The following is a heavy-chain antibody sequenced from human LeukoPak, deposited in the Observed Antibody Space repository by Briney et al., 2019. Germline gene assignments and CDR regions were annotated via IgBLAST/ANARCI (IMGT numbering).Heavy chain of an antibody. CDR3: ARVLGDYYGSGSYSAFDI. CDR1: GGSISSYY. J-gene: IGHJ3*02. D-gene: IGHD3-10*01. CDR2: IYYSGST. V-gene: IGHV4-59*01. Sequence: SETLSLTCTVSGGSISSYYWSWIRQPPGKGLEWIGYIYYSGSTNYNPSLKSRVTISVDTSKNQFSLKLSSVTAADTAVYYCARVLGDYYGSGSYSAFDIWGQGTMVTVSS.